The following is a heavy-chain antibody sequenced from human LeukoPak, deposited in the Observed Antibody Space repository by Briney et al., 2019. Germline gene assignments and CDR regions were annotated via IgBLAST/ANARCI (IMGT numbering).Heavy chain of an antibody. J-gene: IGHJ6*03. Sequence: GGSLRLSCAASGFTFSDYYMSWIRQAPGKGLEWVSYISSSGSTIYYADSVKGRFTISRDNAKNSLYLQMNSLRAEGTAVYYCARGRYYDSSGYSRSYYYYYYMDVWGKGTTVTVSS. D-gene: IGHD3-22*01. CDR1: GFTFSDYY. CDR2: ISSSGSTI. V-gene: IGHV3-11*04. CDR3: ARGRYYDSSGYSRSYYYYYYMDV.